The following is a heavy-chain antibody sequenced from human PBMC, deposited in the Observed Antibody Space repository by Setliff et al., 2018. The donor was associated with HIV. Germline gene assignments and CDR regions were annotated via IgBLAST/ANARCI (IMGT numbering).Heavy chain of an antibody. V-gene: IGHV4-39*01. CDR2: IYYSGST. J-gene: IGHJ4*02. CDR1: GGSISSSSYF. CDR3: VRGSGYYYFDN. D-gene: IGHD3-22*01. Sequence: SETLSLTCTVSGGSISSSSYFWGWIRQPPGKGLEWIGSIYYSGSTYYNPSLKSRVTISVDTSKNQFPLKLSSVTAADTAVYYCVRGSGYYYFDNWGQGALVTVSS.